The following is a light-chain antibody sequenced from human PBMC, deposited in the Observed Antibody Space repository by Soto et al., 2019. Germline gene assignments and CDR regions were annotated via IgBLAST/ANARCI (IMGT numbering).Light chain of an antibody. CDR1: QGIGSY. V-gene: IGKV1-9*01. CDR2: AAS. Sequence: DIQLTQSPSFLSASVGDRVTITCRASQGIGSYLAWYQQIPGKAPKLLIYAASTLQNGVPSRFSGSGAGTDFTRTISSLQPEDLATYYCQQLNSYSTFGQGTRLEIE. J-gene: IGKJ5*01. CDR3: QQLNSYST.